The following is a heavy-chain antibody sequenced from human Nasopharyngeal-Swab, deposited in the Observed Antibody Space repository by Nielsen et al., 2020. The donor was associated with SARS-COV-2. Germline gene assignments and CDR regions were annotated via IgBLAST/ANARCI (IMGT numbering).Heavy chain of an antibody. Sequence: GESLKISCAASGFTFSSYAMSWVRQAPGKGLEWVSAISGSGGSTYYADSVKGRFTISRDNSKNTLYLQMNSLRAEDTAVYYCAKSQHIVVVTAVPSWGQGTLVTVSS. CDR2: ISGSGGST. J-gene: IGHJ4*02. V-gene: IGHV3-23*01. CDR1: GFTFSSYA. D-gene: IGHD2-21*02. CDR3: AKSQHIVVVTAVPS.